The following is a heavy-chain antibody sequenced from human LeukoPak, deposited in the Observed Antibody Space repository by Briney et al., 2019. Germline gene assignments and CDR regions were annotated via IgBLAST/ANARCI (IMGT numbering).Heavy chain of an antibody. J-gene: IGHJ6*02. CDR1: GGSFSGYY. Sequence: PSETLSLTCAVYGGSFSGYYWSWIRQPPGKGLDWISAIGDSGGGTYYADSVKGRFTISRDNSQNTLYLQMSSLRAEDTAVYYCAKGLYYYAMDVWGQGTAVTVSS. CDR3: AKGLYYYAMDV. CDR2: IGDSGGGT. V-gene: IGHV3-23*01.